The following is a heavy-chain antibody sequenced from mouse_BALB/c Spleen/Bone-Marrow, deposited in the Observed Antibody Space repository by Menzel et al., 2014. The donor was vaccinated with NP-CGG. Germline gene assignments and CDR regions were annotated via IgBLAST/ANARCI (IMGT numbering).Heavy chain of an antibody. Sequence: EVQGVESGGNLVKSGGSLKLSCTASGFTFSSYGMSWVRQTPEKRLEWVATISGGGSYTFYPDSVKGRFTISRDNAKNNLHLQLSSLRSEDTALYYCARHAYYDQTEVSFVYWGQGTLVTVSA. CDR3: ARHAYYDQTEVSFVY. CDR1: GFTFSSYG. J-gene: IGHJ3*01. V-gene: IGHV5-9-2*01. CDR2: ISGGGSYT. D-gene: IGHD2-4*01.